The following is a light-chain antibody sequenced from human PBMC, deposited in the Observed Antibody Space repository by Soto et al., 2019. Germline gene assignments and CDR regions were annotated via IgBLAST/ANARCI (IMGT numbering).Light chain of an antibody. J-gene: IGKJ3*01. Sequence: EIVLTQSPATLSLSPGERATLSCRASQSVSSYLAWYQQKPGQAPRLLIYETSNRATGIPARFSGSASGTDVTLTISSLEPEDFSVYYCQHRIKWPPIFTFGPGTKLDIK. CDR3: QHRIKWPPIFT. CDR1: QSVSSY. CDR2: ETS. V-gene: IGKV3-11*01.